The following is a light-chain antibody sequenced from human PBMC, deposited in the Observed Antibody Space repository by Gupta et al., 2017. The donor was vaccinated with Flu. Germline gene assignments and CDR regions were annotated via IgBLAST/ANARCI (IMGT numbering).Light chain of an antibody. CDR3: QSADTTETYVV. Sequence: SPELTQPPSVSVSPGQTARITCSGDALPNQFAYWYQQKPGQAPVLVIRKDIERPSGISERFSGSTSGTTVTLTITGVQAEDEADYYCQSADTTETYVVFGGGTKLTVL. J-gene: IGLJ2*01. CDR1: ALPNQF. V-gene: IGLV3-25*03. CDR2: KDI.